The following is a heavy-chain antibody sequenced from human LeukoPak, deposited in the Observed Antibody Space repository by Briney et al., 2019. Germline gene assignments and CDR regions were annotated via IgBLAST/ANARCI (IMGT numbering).Heavy chain of an antibody. D-gene: IGHD2-8*01. Sequence: SETPSLTCAVYGGSFSGYYWSWIRQPPGKGLEWIGEINHSGSTNYNPSLKSRVTISVDTSKNQFSLKLSSVTAADTAVYYCAITDIVLMVYDYWGQGTLVTVSS. CDR3: AITDIVLMVYDY. V-gene: IGHV4-34*01. J-gene: IGHJ4*02. CDR1: GGSFSGYY. CDR2: INHSGST.